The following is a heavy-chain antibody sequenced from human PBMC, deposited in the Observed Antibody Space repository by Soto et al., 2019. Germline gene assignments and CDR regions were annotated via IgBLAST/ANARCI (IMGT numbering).Heavy chain of an antibody. D-gene: IGHD3-3*01. CDR2: IWYDGSNK. Sequence: PGGSLRLSCAASGFTFSSYGMHWVRQAPGKGLEWVAVIWYDGSNKYYADSVKGRFTISRDNSKNTLYLQMNSLRAEDTAVYYCARGESPNTMRFTAPCDYWGQETLVTVSS. CDR3: ARGESPNTMRFTAPCDY. V-gene: IGHV3-33*01. CDR1: GFTFSSYG. J-gene: IGHJ4*02.